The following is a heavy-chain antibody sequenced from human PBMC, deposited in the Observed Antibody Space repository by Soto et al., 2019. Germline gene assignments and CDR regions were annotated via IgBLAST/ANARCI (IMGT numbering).Heavy chain of an antibody. CDR2: IIPIFGTA. J-gene: IGHJ4*02. CDR3: ARDGGRHSGGIDY. D-gene: IGHD1-26*01. CDR1: GGTFSSYS. Sequence: HVQLVQSGAELKKPGSSVKVSCKASGGTFSSYSINWVRQAPGQGLEWMGEIIPIFGTANYAQKFQGRVTITADESTSTVYMELSSLRSEDTVVYYCARDGGRHSGGIDYWGQGTLVTVSS. V-gene: IGHV1-69*01.